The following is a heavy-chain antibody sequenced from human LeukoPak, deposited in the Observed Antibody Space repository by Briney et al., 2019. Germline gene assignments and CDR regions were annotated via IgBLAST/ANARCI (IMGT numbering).Heavy chain of an antibody. V-gene: IGHV1-18*01. CDR3: ARADGWEAAAGTGGIRFQH. Sequence: ASVKVSCKGSGYTFISHGISWVRQAPGQGLEWMGWISAYNGKTNYAQKLQGRITMTTDTSTNTAYMELRSLRSDDTAVYYCARADGWEAAAGTGGIRFQHWGQGTLVTVSS. CDR2: ISAYNGKT. CDR1: GYTFISHG. J-gene: IGHJ1*01. D-gene: IGHD6-13*01.